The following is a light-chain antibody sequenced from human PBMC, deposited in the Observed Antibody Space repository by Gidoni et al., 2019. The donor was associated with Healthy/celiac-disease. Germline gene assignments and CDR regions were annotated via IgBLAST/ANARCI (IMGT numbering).Light chain of an antibody. V-gene: IGKV1-39*01. J-gene: IGKJ5*01. CDR2: AAS. CDR3: QQIYSTLWFT. CDR1: QSISSY. Sequence: EIQMTQSPSSLSASLGDRVTITCRSRQSISSYLYGYQQKPGKAPKLLLFAASSLRSGVPSRFSGSGSGTDFTLTISSLQPEDFATYDYQQIYSTLWFTFGQGTRLEIK.